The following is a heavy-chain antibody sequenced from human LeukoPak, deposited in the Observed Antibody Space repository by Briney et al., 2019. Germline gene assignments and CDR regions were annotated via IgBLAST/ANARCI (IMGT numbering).Heavy chain of an antibody. J-gene: IGHJ4*02. V-gene: IGHV3-74*01. CDR3: ANIHYASEF. Sequence: GGSLRLSCAASGFTFSSYWMHWVRQAPGKGLVWVSRINPEETTTSYADSVKGRFTISRDNTKNTLYLHMNSLRAEDTAMYYCANIHYASEFWGQGTLVTVSS. CDR1: GFTFSSYW. CDR2: INPEETTT. D-gene: IGHD4-17*01.